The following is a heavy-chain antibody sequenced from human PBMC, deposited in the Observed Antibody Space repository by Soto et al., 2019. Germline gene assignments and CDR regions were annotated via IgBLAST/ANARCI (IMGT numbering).Heavy chain of an antibody. CDR2: IDIGGNT. D-gene: IGHD2-2*01. CDR3: ARGRGSTGYLGREHYFDY. J-gene: IGHJ4*02. CDR1: GFSVTNNY. Sequence: EVQVVESGGGLVQPGGSLRLSCAASGFSVTNNYMNWVRQAPGKGLEWVSIIDIGGNTYYADSVKDRSTISRDNSRNTLDLHMVSLRAEDTAVYYCARGRGSTGYLGREHYFDYWGQGTLVTVSP. V-gene: IGHV3-66*01.